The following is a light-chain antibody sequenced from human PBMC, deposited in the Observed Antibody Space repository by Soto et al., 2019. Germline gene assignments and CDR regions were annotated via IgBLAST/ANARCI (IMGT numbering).Light chain of an antibody. J-gene: IGKJ4*02. Sequence: DIQMTQSPPSVSASVGDRVIITCRTSQTVSTYLSWYQQKLGKAPRLLIYGASKLQGGVPSRFGGSGSGTDFTLTIVNLQPEDFATYYCQQCFSTPPTFGRGTKVDI. CDR1: QTVSTY. V-gene: IGKV1-39*01. CDR3: QQCFSTPPT. CDR2: GAS.